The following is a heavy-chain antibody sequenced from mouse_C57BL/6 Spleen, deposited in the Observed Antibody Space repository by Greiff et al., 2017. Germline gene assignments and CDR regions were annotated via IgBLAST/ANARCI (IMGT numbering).Heavy chain of an antibody. CDR2: ISYDGSN. Sequence: EVKLQESGPGLVKPSQSLSLTCSVTGYSITSGYYWNWIRQFPGNKLEWMGYISYDGSNNYNPSLKNRISITRDTSKNQFFLKLNSVTTEDTATYYCARGKSYYGSSHWYFDVWGTGTTVTVSS. J-gene: IGHJ1*03. V-gene: IGHV3-6*01. D-gene: IGHD1-1*01. CDR1: GYSITSGYY. CDR3: ARGKSYYGSSHWYFDV.